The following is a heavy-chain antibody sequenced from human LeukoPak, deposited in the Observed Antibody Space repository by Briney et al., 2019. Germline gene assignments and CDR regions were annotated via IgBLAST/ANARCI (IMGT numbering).Heavy chain of an antibody. CDR1: GGSISSYY. V-gene: IGHV4-59*01. Sequence: PSETLSLTCTVSGGSISSYYWSWIRQSPEKGLEWIGYIYYSGSTSYNPSLKSRVSISVDPSRNQFSLILDSVTAADTAVYYCARDRSSGYPGSFDSWGQGTLVTVSS. J-gene: IGHJ4*02. CDR3: ARDRSSGYPGSFDS. CDR2: IYYSGST. D-gene: IGHD3-22*01.